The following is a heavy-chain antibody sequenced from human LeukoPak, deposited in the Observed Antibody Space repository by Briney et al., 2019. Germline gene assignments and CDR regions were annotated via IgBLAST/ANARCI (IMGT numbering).Heavy chain of an antibody. J-gene: IGHJ4*02. D-gene: IGHD3-10*01. CDR3: ARGVYGSEKGGLDS. V-gene: IGHV4-31*03. CDR1: GDSISSGTYY. CDR2: IYTRGSA. Sequence: PSETLSLTCTVSGDSISSGTYYWSWVRQHPGKGLEWIGYIYTRGSAYYNPSLTSRVTISVDTSKNQFSLKLASVTAADTAVYYCARGVYGSEKGGLDSWGQGTLVTVSS.